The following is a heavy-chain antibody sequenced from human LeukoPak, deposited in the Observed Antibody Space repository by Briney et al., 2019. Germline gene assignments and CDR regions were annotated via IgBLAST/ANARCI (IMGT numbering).Heavy chain of an antibody. J-gene: IGHJ4*02. CDR3: ARGAQLTDY. D-gene: IGHD6-13*01. V-gene: IGHV3-64*01. Sequence: PGGSLRLSCAASGFTFYTYGMHWGRQAPGKGLEYVSGIGPDGGTTYYANSVKGRFTISRDNSKYMLYLQMGSLTTDDMAVYYCARGAQLTDYWGQGTLVTVSS. CDR1: GFTFYTYG. CDR2: IGPDGGTT.